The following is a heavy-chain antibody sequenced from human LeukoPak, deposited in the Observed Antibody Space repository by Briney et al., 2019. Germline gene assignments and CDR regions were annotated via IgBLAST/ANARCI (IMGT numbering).Heavy chain of an antibody. D-gene: IGHD6-13*01. Sequence: GGSLRLSCAASGFTFSRSGMHWVRQAPGKGLEWVTVISYDGSKKDYADSVKGRFTISRDNSKNTLYLQMNSLRAEGTAVYYCAKDKSSTWSFDYWGQGTLVTVSS. CDR1: GFTFSRSG. J-gene: IGHJ4*02. V-gene: IGHV3-30*05. CDR2: ISYDGSKK. CDR3: AKDKSSTWSFDY.